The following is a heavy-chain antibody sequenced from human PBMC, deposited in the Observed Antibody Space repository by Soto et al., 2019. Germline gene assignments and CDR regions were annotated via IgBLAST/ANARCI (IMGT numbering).Heavy chain of an antibody. CDR1: GFTFDDYA. J-gene: IGHJ6*02. CDR2: INWNSGNI. V-gene: IGHV3-9*01. CDR3: AKDGFAFSYDYGLDV. Sequence: EEQLVESGGTLVQPGRSLRLSCAASGFTFDDYAMHWVRQAPGKGLEWVSGINWNSGNIGYADSVKGRFTISRDNAKNSLYLQMDSLRAEDTALYYCAKDGFAFSYDYGLDVWGQGTSVNVS. D-gene: IGHD3-10*01.